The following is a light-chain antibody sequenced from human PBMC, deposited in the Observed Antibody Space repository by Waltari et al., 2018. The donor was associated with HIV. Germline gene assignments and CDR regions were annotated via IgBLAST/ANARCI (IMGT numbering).Light chain of an antibody. CDR1: SSDVGGYNY. CDR3: NSYAGSNNVV. J-gene: IGLJ2*01. Sequence: QSALTQPPSASGSPGQSVTISCTGTSSDVGGYNYVSWYQQHPGKAPKLMIYEVSKRPSGVPDRFSGSKCGNTASLTVSGLQAEDEADYYCNSYAGSNNVVFGGGTKVTVL. CDR2: EVS. V-gene: IGLV2-8*01.